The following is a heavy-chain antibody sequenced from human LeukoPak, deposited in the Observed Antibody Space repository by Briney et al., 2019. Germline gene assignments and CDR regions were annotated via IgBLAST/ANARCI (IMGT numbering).Heavy chain of an antibody. V-gene: IGHV1-3*01. CDR1: GYTFTSYA. CDR3: ARDEEGEGSEWYFDY. Sequence: ASVKVSCKASGYTFTSYAMHWVRQAPGQRLEWMGWINAGNGNTKYSRKFQGRVTITRDTSASTAYMGLSSLRSEDTAVYYCARDEEGEGSEWYFDYWGQGTLVTVSS. J-gene: IGHJ4*02. CDR2: INAGNGNT. D-gene: IGHD3-16*01.